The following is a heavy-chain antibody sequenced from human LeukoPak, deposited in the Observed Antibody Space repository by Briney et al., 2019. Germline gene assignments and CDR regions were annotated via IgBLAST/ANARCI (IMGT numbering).Heavy chain of an antibody. CDR3: ARVVYSGYDSSTTYCFDY. Sequence: SETLPLTCTVSGGSISSYYWSWIRQPPGKGLEWIGYIFYSGSTNYNPSLKSRVTISVDTSKNQFSLQLSSVTAADTAVYYCARVVYSGYDSSTTYCFDYWGQGTLVTVSS. CDR1: GGSISSYY. V-gene: IGHV4-59*01. D-gene: IGHD5-12*01. J-gene: IGHJ4*02. CDR2: IFYSGST.